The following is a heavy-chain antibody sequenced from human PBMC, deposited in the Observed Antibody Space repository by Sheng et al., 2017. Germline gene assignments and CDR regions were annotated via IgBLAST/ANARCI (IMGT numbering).Heavy chain of an antibody. D-gene: IGHD6-13*01. J-gene: IGHJ4*02. CDR2: INLDGGNT. Sequence: EVQLVESGGGLVQPGGSVRLSCAASGFTFSSYWMHWVRQAPGKGLVWVSRINLDGGNTDYADSVKGRFTISRDNVKNTLFLHMNSLRAEDTAVYYCARGAAAGIYYFDYWGQGTLVTLSS. CDR1: GFTFSSYW. CDR3: ARGAAAGIYYFDY. V-gene: IGHV3-74*01.